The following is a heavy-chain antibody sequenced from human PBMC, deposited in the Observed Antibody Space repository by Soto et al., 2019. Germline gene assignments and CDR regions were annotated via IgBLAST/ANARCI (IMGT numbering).Heavy chain of an antibody. V-gene: IGHV1-3*01. CDR2: INGGNGNT. CDR1: GYSFTNYG. CDR3: ARDPWGDAVDAFEI. J-gene: IGHJ3*02. D-gene: IGHD3-10*01. Sequence: QVQFVQSGAEVKKPGASVKVSCKASGYSFTNYGIHWVRQAPGQRLEWMGWINGGNGNTKYSQKFQGRVTITRDTAASTAYMELSSLRSEDTAVYYCARDPWGDAVDAFEIWGQGTMVSVSS.